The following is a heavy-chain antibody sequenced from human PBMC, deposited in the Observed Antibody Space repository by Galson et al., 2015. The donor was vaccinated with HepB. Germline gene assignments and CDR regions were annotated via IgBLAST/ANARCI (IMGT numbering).Heavy chain of an antibody. CDR3: ASVAASGPADYGMDV. V-gene: IGHV1-18*04. D-gene: IGHD6-13*01. J-gene: IGHJ6*02. CDR1: GYTFTSYG. CDR2: ISAYNGNT. Sequence: SVKVSCKASGYTFTSYGISWVRQAPGQGLEWMGWISAYNGNTNYAQKLQGRVTMTTDTSTSTAYMELRSLRSDDTAVYYCASVAASGPADYGMDVWGQGTTVTVSS.